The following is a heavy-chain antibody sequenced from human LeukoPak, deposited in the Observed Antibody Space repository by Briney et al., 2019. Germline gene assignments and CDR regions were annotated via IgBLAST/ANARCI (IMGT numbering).Heavy chain of an antibody. D-gene: IGHD1-26*01. J-gene: IGHJ4*02. CDR2: IWYDGSKK. CDR1: GFTFSTYT. V-gene: IGHV3-33*06. Sequence: GGSLRLSCAASGFTFSTYTMNWVRQAPGKGLEWVAVIWYDGSKKYYADSVKGRFTISRDNSKNTLDLQMDSLRAEDTAVYYCAKDSRRVGATGATFDYWGQGTLVTVSS. CDR3: AKDSRRVGATGATFDY.